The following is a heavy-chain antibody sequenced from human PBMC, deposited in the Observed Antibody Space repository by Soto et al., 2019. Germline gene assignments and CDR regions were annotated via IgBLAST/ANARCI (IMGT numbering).Heavy chain of an antibody. D-gene: IGHD6-19*01. CDR2: IGAYNGNT. J-gene: IGHJ4*02. V-gene: IGHV1-18*01. Sequence: GASVKVSCKASGYTFTSYGISWVRQAPGQGLEWMGWIGAYNGNTNYAQKLQGRVTMTTDTSTSTAYMELRSLRSDDTAVYYCARDLRHSSGWYILFDYWGQGTLVTVSS. CDR3: ARDLRHSSGWYILFDY. CDR1: GYTFTSYG.